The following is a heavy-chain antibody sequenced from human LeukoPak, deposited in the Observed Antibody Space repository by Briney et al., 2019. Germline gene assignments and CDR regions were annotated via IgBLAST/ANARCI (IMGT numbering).Heavy chain of an antibody. D-gene: IGHD3-10*01. CDR1: GYTFTNYA. J-gene: IGHJ5*02. CDR3: AGQGSMVRGITYNWFDP. V-gene: IGHV7-4-1*02. CDR2: INTNTGNP. Sequence: GASVKVSCKASGYTFTNYAINWVRQAPGRGLEWMGWINTNTGNPTYARRFTGRFVFSVDTSVSTAYLQISSLEAEDTAVYYCAGQGSMVRGITYNWFDPWGQGTLVTVSS.